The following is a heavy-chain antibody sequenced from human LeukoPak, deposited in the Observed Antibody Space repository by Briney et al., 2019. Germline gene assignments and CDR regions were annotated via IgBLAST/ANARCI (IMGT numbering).Heavy chain of an antibody. Sequence: AASVKVSCKASGGTFSSYAISWVRQAPGQGLEWMGGIIPIFGTANYAQKFQGRVTITADESTSTAYMELSSLRSEDTAVYYCASGGGYSYGPKTNWFDPWGQGTLVTVSS. CDR2: IIPIFGTA. CDR1: GGTFSSYA. V-gene: IGHV1-69*13. D-gene: IGHD5-18*01. CDR3: ASGGGYSYGPKTNWFDP. J-gene: IGHJ5*02.